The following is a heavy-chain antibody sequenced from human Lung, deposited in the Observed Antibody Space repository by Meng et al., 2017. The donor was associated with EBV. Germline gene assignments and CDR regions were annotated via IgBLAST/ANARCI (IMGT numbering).Heavy chain of an antibody. CDR2: INSDGSST. CDR3: ARDSDHLRGYSYGPRGYFDY. Sequence: EVQLVESGGGLVQPGGSLRLSCGASGFTFSSYWMHWVRQAPGKGLVWGSRINSDGSSTSYADSVKGRFTISRDNAKNTLYLQMNSLRAEDTAVYYCARDSDHLRGYSYGPRGYFDYWGQGTLVTVAS. CDR1: GFTFSSYW. J-gene: IGHJ4*02. V-gene: IGHV3-74*01. D-gene: IGHD5-18*01.